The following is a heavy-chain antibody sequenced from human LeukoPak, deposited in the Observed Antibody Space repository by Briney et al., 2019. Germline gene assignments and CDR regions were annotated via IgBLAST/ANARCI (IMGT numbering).Heavy chain of an antibody. V-gene: IGHV3-23*01. CDR1: GFTFVSYA. J-gene: IGHJ4*02. CDR3: AKDLNGDGGSLYY. CDR2: ISGGGETI. Sequence: GGSLRLSCAASGFTFVSYAMSWVRQAPGKGLEWVSAISGGGETIYYADSVKGLFAISRDNSKNTLYLQMNGLRAEDTAIYYCAKDLNGDGGSLYYWGQGTLVTVSS. D-gene: IGHD1-26*01.